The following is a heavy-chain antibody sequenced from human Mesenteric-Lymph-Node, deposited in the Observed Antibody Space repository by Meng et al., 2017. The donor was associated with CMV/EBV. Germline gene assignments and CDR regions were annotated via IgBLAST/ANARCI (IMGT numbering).Heavy chain of an antibody. CDR1: GYSFINHG. V-gene: IGHV1-18*01. D-gene: IGHD2-2*01. CDR3: ARDHNQLPDY. CDR2: ISAYNGNT. Sequence: ASVKVSCKASGYSFINHGISWVRQAPGQGLEWMGWISAYNGNTNYAQKLQGRVTMTTDTSTSTAYMELRSLRSDDTAVYYCARDHNQLPDYWGQGTLVTVSS. J-gene: IGHJ4*02.